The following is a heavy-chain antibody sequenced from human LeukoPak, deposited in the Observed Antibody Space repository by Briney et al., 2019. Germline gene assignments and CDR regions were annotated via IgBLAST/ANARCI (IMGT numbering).Heavy chain of an antibody. CDR3: VRARGYYYYYGMDV. V-gene: IGHV4-34*01. CDR2: INHSGST. D-gene: IGHD3-10*01. CDR1: GGSFSGYY. J-gene: IGHJ6*02. Sequence: SETLSLTCAVYGGSFSGYYWSWLRQPPGKGLEWIGEINHSGSTNYNPSLKSRVTISVDTSKNQFSLKLSSVTAADTAVYYCVRARGYYYYYGMDVWGQGTTVTVSS.